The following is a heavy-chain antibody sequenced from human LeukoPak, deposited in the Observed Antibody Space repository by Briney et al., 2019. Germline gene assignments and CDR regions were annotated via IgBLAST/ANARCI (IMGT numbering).Heavy chain of an antibody. CDR3: ARGGYSGTYYFDY. Sequence: GGSLRLSCAASGFTFSSYPMHWVRQAPGKGLEYVSAISSDGGSTYHANSVKGRFTISRDNSKSTLYLQMNSLTAEDTAVYYCARGGYSGTYYFDYWGQGTLVTVSS. V-gene: IGHV3-64*01. CDR2: ISSDGGST. CDR1: GFTFSSYP. D-gene: IGHD1-26*01. J-gene: IGHJ4*02.